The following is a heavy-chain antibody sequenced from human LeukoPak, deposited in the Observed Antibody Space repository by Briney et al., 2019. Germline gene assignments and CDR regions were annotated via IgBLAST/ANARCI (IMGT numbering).Heavy chain of an antibody. CDR1: GFTFSSYA. J-gene: IGHJ6*02. CDR3: VKDTAMEPYDYYYTVWTS. CDR2: ISYDGSNK. D-gene: IGHD5-18*01. V-gene: IGHV3-30-3*02. Sequence: PGRSLRLSCAASGFTFSSYAMHWVRQAPGKGLEWVAVISYDGSNKYYADSVKGRFTISRDNSKNTLYLQMNSLRAEDTAMYYCVKDTAMEPYDYYYTVWTSGAKGPRSPSP.